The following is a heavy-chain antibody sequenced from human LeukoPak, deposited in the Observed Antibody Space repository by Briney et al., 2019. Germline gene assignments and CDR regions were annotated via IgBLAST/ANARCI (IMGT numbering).Heavy chain of an antibody. D-gene: IGHD2-15*01. V-gene: IGHV4-59*01. CDR2: IYYSGST. J-gene: IGHJ6*02. CDR1: GGSISSYY. Sequence: SETLSLTCTVSGGSISSYYWSWIRQPPGKGLEWIGYIYYSGSTNYNPSLKSRVTISVDTSKNQFSLKPSSVTAADPAVYYCARQAERYCSGGSCLYYYGMDVWGQGTTVTVSS. CDR3: ARQAERYCSGGSCLYYYGMDV.